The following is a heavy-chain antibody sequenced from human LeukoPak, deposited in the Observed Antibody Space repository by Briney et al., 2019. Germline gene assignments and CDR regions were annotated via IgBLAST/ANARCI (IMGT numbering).Heavy chain of an antibody. CDR1: GYTFTSYD. V-gene: IGHV1-8*03. Sequence: GESLKISCKASGYTFTSYDINWVRQATGQGLEWMGWMNPNSGNTGYAQKFQGRVTITRNTSISTAYMELSSLRSEDTAVYYCARVISYGSHYYYYMDVWGKGTTVTVSS. CDR2: MNPNSGNT. CDR3: ARVISYGSHYYYYMDV. D-gene: IGHD5-18*01. J-gene: IGHJ6*03.